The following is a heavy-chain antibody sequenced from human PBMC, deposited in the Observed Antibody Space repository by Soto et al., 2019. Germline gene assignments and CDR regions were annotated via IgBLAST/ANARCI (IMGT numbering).Heavy chain of an antibody. Sequence: SETLSLTCTVSGGSISSYYWSWIRQPPGKGLEWIGYIYYSGSTNYNPSLKSRVTISVDTSKNQFSLKLSSVTAADTAVYYCARHNDYGDLFWFDPWGQGTLVTVSS. J-gene: IGHJ5*02. D-gene: IGHD4-17*01. CDR2: IYYSGST. V-gene: IGHV4-59*08. CDR3: ARHNDYGDLFWFDP. CDR1: GGSISSYY.